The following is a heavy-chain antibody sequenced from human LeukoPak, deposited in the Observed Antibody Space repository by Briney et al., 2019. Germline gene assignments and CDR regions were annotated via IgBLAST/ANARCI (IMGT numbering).Heavy chain of an antibody. J-gene: IGHJ6*02. CDR1: GFTFSSYA. Sequence: GGSLRLSCAASGFTFSSYAMHWVRQAPGKGLEYVSAISSNGGSTYYANSVKGRFTISRDNSKNTLYLQMGSLRAEDMAVYYCARDLRHSSGWELLPLGYYGMDVWGQGTTVTVSS. D-gene: IGHD6-19*01. CDR3: ARDLRHSSGWELLPLGYYGMDV. CDR2: ISSNGGST. V-gene: IGHV3-64*01.